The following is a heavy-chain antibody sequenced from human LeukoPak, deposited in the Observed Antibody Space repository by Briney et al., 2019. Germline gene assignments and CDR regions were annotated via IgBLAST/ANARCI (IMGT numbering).Heavy chain of an antibody. Sequence: GGSLRLSCAASGFTLSSYWMHWVRQAPGKGLVWVSRINADGSSTSYADAVKGRFTISRDNAKNSLSLQMNSLRAEDTAVYYCAREGYGSFSFDPWGQGTLVTVSS. CDR1: GFTLSSYW. CDR2: INADGSST. CDR3: AREGYGSFSFDP. V-gene: IGHV3-74*01. J-gene: IGHJ5*02. D-gene: IGHD3-10*01.